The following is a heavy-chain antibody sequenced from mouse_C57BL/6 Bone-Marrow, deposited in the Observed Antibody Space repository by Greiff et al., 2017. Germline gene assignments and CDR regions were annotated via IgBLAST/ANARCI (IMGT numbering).Heavy chain of an antibody. Sequence: VQLQQSGAELVRPGASVKLSCTASGFNIKDDYIHWVKQRPEQGLEWIGWIDPEIGDTEYASKFQGNATITSDTSSNTAYLQLSSLTSEDTAVYYCSSFDGNSFDFWGQGTPLTVAS. J-gene: IGHJ2*01. V-gene: IGHV14-4*01. CDR1: GFNIKDDY. D-gene: IGHD2-3*01. CDR2: IDPEIGDT. CDR3: SSFDGNSFDF.